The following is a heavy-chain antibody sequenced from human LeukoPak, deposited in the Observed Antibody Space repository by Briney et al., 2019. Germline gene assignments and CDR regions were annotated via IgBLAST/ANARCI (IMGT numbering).Heavy chain of an antibody. CDR1: GYSFTAYG. J-gene: IGHJ2*01. CDR2: ISGHTGTA. Sequence: ASVKVSCKASGYSFTAYGMGWLRQAPGQGLEWMGWISGHTGTAIYAQNLQGRVTLTADTFTSTVYMEMRSLRSDDTAVYYCARADILTGYYTDKYWYFDLWGRGTLVTVSS. V-gene: IGHV1-18*01. D-gene: IGHD3-9*01. CDR3: ARADILTGYYTDKYWYFDL.